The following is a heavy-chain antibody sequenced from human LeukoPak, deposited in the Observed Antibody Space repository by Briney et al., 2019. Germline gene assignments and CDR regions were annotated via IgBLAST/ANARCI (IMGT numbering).Heavy chain of an antibody. CDR2: ISSSSSYI. V-gene: IGHV3-21*01. CDR3: ARGLEMATIYHY. Sequence: PGGSLRLSCAASGFTFSSYSMNWVRQAPGKGLEWVSSISSSSSYIYYADSVKGRFTISRDNAKNSLYLQMNSLRAEDTAVYYCARGLEMATIYHYWGQGTPVTVSS. J-gene: IGHJ4*02. CDR1: GFTFSSYS. D-gene: IGHD5-24*01.